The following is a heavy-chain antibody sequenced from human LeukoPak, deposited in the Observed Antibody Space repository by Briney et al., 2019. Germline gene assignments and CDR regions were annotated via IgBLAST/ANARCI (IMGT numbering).Heavy chain of an antibody. CDR1: GGSISSYY. J-gene: IGHJ6*03. V-gene: IGHV4-59*01. D-gene: IGHD1-26*01. CDR2: IYYSGST. CDR3: ARGSGSYLYYYYYMDV. Sequence: SETLSLTCTVSGGSISSYYWSWIRQPPGKGLEWIGYIYYSGSTNYNPSLKSRVTISVDTSKNQFSLKLSSVTAADTAVYYCARGSGSYLYYYYYMDVWGKGTTVTVS.